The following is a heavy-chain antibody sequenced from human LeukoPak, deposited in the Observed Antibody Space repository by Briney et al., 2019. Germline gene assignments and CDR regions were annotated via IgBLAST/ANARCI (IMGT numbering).Heavy chain of an antibody. CDR2: IDPNSGGT. CDR3: ARDSQVSADY. Sequence: GASVKVSCKASGYTFTGYGISWVRQAPGQGLEWMGRIDPNSGGTKYAQKFQGRVTMTRDTSISTAYMELSRLSSDDTAMYHCARDSQVSADYWGQGTLVTVSS. V-gene: IGHV1-2*06. J-gene: IGHJ4*02. CDR1: GYTFTGYG. D-gene: IGHD2-8*01.